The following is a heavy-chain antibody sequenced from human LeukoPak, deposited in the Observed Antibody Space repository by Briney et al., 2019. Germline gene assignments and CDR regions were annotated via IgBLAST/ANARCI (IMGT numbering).Heavy chain of an antibody. CDR2: ISGSGGST. D-gene: IGHD3-10*01. CDR1: GFTFSSYA. Sequence: GGSLRLSCAASGFTFSSYAMSWVRQAPGKGLEWVSAISGSGGSTYYADSVKGRFTISRDNAKNSLYLQMNSLRAEDTAVYYCARDREWMVRGVSYYGMDVWGQGTTVTVSS. V-gene: IGHV3-23*01. CDR3: ARDREWMVRGVSYYGMDV. J-gene: IGHJ6*02.